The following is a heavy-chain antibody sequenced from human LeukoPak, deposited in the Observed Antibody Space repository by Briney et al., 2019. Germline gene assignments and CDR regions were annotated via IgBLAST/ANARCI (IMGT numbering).Heavy chain of an antibody. V-gene: IGHV4-59*01. Sequence: PSETLSLTCTVSGDSISSYYWSWIRQPPGKGLEWIGYIYYSGSTNYNPSLKSRVTISVDTSKNQFSLKLSSVTAADTAVYYCAREHFYYDSSGYYPTLDYWGQGTLVTVSS. CDR3: AREHFYYDSSGYYPTLDY. CDR1: GDSISSYY. CDR2: IYYSGST. D-gene: IGHD3-22*01. J-gene: IGHJ4*02.